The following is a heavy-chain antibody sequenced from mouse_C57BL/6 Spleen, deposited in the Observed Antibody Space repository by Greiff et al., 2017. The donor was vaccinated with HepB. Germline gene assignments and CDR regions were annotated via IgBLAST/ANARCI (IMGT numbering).Heavy chain of an antibody. V-gene: IGHV5-15*01. Sequence: EVQLVESGGGLVQPGGSLKLSCAASGFTFSDYGMAWVRQAPRKGPEWVAFISNLAYSIYYADTVTGRFTISRENAKNTLYLEMSSLRSEDTAMYYCARRSNGWYFDVWGTGTTVTVSS. J-gene: IGHJ1*03. D-gene: IGHD2-5*01. CDR3: ARRSNGWYFDV. CDR1: GFTFSDYG. CDR2: ISNLAYSI.